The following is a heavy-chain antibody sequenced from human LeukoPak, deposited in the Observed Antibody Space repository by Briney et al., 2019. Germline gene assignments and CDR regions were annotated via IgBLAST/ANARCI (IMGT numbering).Heavy chain of an antibody. CDR2: ISAYNGNT. V-gene: IGHV1-18*01. J-gene: IGHJ4*02. CDR3: AREPLIAAGVRPRAYYFDY. Sequence: ASVKVSCKASGYTFISYGISWVRQAPGQGLEWMGWISAYNGNTNYAQKLQGRVTMTTDTSTSTAYMELRSLRSDDTAVYYCAREPLIAAGVRPRAYYFDYWGQGTLVTVSS. D-gene: IGHD6-6*01. CDR1: GYTFISYG.